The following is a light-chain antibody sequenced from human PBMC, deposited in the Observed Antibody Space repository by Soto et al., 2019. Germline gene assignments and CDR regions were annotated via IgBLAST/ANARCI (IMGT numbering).Light chain of an antibody. Sequence: EIVLTQSPGTLSLSPGERATLSCRASQTVSTNYLAWYQQKPGQAPRLLIYGASTRATGIPDRFSGSGSGTEFTLTISRLQSEDFAVYYCQQYSSSPPITFGQGTRLEIK. CDR2: GAS. V-gene: IGKV3-20*01. CDR1: QTVSTNY. CDR3: QQYSSSPPIT. J-gene: IGKJ5*01.